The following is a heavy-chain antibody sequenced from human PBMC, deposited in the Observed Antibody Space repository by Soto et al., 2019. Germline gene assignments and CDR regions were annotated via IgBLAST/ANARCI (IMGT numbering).Heavy chain of an antibody. CDR2: INQDGSKE. Sequence: GGSLRLSCAASGFTFSSYWMDWVRQAPGKGLEWVANINQDGSKENYVDSVKGRFTISRDNAKNSLHLQMSSLTAEDSALYFCSASLQFWGQGTLVTVSS. V-gene: IGHV3-7*01. CDR1: GFTFSSYW. J-gene: IGHJ4*02. CDR3: SASLQF.